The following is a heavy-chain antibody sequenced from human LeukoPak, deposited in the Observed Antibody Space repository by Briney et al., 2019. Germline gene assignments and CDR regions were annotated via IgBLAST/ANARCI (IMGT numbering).Heavy chain of an antibody. CDR1: GFTFSSYG. CDR3: AGSLGDYYYYYMDV. Sequence: PGRSLRLSCAASGFTFSSYGMHWVRQAPGKGLEWVAVISYDGSNKYYADSVKGRFTISRDNSKNTLYLQMNSLRAEDTAVYYCAGSLGDYYYYYMDVWGKGTTVTVSS. CDR2: ISYDGSNK. J-gene: IGHJ6*03. V-gene: IGHV3-30*03. D-gene: IGHD1-26*01.